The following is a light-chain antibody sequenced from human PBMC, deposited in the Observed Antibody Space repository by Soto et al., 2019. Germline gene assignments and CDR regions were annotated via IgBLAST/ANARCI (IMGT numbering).Light chain of an antibody. CDR1: SSDVGTYKY. CDR3: CSYAGSYTYV. Sequence: SVLPQPLTVCRSPGQSVIISCTGTSSDVGTYKYVSWYQNQPGTAPKLIIYDVTKRPSGVPDRFSGSKSGDTASLTISGLQAEDEADYYWCSYAGSYTYVFGTGTKVTV. CDR2: DVT. J-gene: IGLJ1*01. V-gene: IGLV2-11*01.